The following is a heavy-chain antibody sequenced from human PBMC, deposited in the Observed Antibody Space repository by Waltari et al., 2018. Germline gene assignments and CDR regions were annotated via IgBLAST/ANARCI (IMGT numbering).Heavy chain of an antibody. Sequence: QVQLVESGGGVVQSGRSLRLSCVGSGFTFPTHGMNWVRQAPGKGLEWVAVIWYDGSKKNYVDSVKGRFTISRDNSKNTMYLEMNRLRAEDTAVYFCARGDGGSGLGASDIWGQGTMVTVSS. CDR1: GFTFPTHG. CDR2: IWYDGSKK. J-gene: IGHJ3*02. CDR3: ARGDGGSGLGASDI. V-gene: IGHV3-33*01. D-gene: IGHD3-3*01.